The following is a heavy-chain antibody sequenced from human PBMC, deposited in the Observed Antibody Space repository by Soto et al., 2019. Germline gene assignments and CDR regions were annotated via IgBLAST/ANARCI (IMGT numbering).Heavy chain of an antibody. V-gene: IGHV2-5*02. J-gene: IGHJ4*02. CDR3: VRDDSGDYGFDY. CDR2: IYWDDDK. D-gene: IGHD3-22*01. CDR1: GFSLSTRGVG. Sequence: QITLKESGPTLVKPTETLTLTCTFSGFSLSTRGVGVAWIRQPPRKALEWLALIYWDDDKRYSPSLKNRLTIPKDTSKNQVVLTMTNMGPVDTATYYCVRDDSGDYGFDYWGQGTLVAVSS.